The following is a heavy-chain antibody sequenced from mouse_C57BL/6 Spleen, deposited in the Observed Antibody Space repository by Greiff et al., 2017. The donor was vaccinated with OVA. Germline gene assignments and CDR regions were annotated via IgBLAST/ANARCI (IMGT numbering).Heavy chain of an antibody. CDR1: GYTFTSYT. D-gene: IGHD2-4*01. CDR3: ARSGDYDAAWFAY. CDR2: INPSSGYT. V-gene: IGHV1-4*01. J-gene: IGHJ3*01. Sequence: QVQLQQSGAELARPGASVKMSCKASGYTFTSYTMHWVKQRPGQGLEWIGYINPSSGYTKYNQKFKDKATLTADKSSSTAYMQLISLTSEDSAVYYCARSGDYDAAWFAYWGQGTLVTVSA.